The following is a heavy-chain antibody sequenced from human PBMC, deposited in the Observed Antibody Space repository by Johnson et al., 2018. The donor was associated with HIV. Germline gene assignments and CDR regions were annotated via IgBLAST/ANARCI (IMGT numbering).Heavy chain of an antibody. CDR3: AKDMRSRSSSPRGPFDI. CDR2: ISWKSISL. Sequence: QLVESGGGLAQPGRSLRLSCAASGFTFDDYAMHWVRQAPGKGLEWVSGISWKSISLAYADSVKGRLSISRDDAMNSLYLEMNSLRTEDTALYYCAKDMRSRSSSPRGPFDIWGQGTMVTVSS. V-gene: IGHV3-9*01. D-gene: IGHD6-13*01. J-gene: IGHJ3*02. CDR1: GFTFDDYA.